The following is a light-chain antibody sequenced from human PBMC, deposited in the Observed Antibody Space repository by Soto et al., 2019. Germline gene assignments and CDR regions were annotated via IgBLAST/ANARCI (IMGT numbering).Light chain of an antibody. J-gene: IGKJ4*01. CDR3: QQYNNWPPLT. CDR2: GAS. CDR1: QSVSNN. Sequence: EIVMTQSTATLSVSPGERATLSCRASQSVSNNLAWYQQKPCQAPRLLIYGASTRATGIPARFSGSGSGTEFTLTISSLQSEDFAVYYCQQYNNWPPLTFGGGAKVEIK. V-gene: IGKV3D-15*01.